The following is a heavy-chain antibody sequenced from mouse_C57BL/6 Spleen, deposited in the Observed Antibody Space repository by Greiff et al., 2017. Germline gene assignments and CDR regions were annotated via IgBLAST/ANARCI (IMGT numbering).Heavy chain of an antibody. Sequence: VQLQESGPGLVQPSQSLSLTCSVTGYSITSGYYWNWIRQFPGNKLEWMGYISYDGSNNYNPFLKNRISITRDTSKNQFFLKLNSVTTEDTATYYGARADYGSSPFDYWGQGTTLTVSS. CDR1: GYSITSGYY. V-gene: IGHV3-6*01. D-gene: IGHD1-1*01. CDR2: ISYDGSN. J-gene: IGHJ2*01. CDR3: ARADYGSSPFDY.